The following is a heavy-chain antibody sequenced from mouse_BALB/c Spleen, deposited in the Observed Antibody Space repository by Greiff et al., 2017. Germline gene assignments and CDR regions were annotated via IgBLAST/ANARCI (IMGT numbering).Heavy chain of an antibody. CDR1: GFNIKDTY. J-gene: IGHJ3*01. V-gene: IGHV14-3*02. CDR2: IDPANGNT. CDR3: ARVYYDYDEVAY. Sequence: EVQRVESGAELVKPGASVKLSCTASGFNIKDTYMHWVKQRPEQGLEWIGRIDPANGNTKYDPKFQGKATITADTSSNTAYLQLSSLTSEDTAVYYCARVYYDYDEVAYWGQGTLVTVSA. D-gene: IGHD2-4*01.